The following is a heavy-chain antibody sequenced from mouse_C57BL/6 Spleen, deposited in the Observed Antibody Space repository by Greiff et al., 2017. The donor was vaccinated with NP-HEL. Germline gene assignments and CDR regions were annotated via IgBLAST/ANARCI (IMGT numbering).Heavy chain of an antibody. J-gene: IGHJ3*01. V-gene: IGHV1-19*01. Sequence: VQLQQSGPVLVKPGASVKMSCKASGYTFTDYYMNWVKQSHGKSLEWIGVINPYNGGTSYNQKFKGKATLTVDKSSSTAYMELNSLTSEDSAVYYGARDYGSSSWFAYWGQGTLVTVSA. CDR1: GYTFTDYY. D-gene: IGHD1-1*01. CDR3: ARDYGSSSWFAY. CDR2: INPYNGGT.